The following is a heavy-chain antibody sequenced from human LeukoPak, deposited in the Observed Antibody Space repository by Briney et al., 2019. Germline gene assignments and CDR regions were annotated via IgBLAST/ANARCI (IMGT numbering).Heavy chain of an antibody. V-gene: IGHV1-8*01. Sequence: ASVKVSCKTSGYTFTDYDVNWVRQAPAQGLEWMGYIHPRSGYSESAQRFQGRLSMTRDVSTDTAYMELSTLTSDDTAVYYCARVTSGMRYNWFDPWGQGTLIIVSS. D-gene: IGHD2-2*01. CDR2: IHPRSGYS. CDR1: GYTFTDYD. CDR3: ARVTSGMRYNWFDP. J-gene: IGHJ5*02.